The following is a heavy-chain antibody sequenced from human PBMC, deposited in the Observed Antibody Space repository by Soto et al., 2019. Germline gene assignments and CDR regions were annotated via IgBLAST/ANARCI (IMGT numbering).Heavy chain of an antibody. CDR2: IYHSGSG. D-gene: IGHD2-21*02. Sequence: QVQLQESGPGLVKPSGTLSLTCAVSGGSVSSSNWWSWVRQSPGKGLEWMGGIYHSGSGHYNPSLKSRATIPLDKSKNQFALRLTSVTAADTAVYYCARVPGVVVSADDAFDIWGPGTRVIVSS. V-gene: IGHV4-4*02. CDR1: GGSVSSSNW. CDR3: ARVPGVVVSADDAFDI. J-gene: IGHJ3*02.